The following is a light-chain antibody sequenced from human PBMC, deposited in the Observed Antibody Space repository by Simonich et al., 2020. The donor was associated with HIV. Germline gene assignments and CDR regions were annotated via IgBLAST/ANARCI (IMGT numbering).Light chain of an antibody. CDR2: EGS. J-gene: IGLJ3*02. CDR1: SSDVGGYNL. CDR3: SSYTSSSTSWV. Sequence: QSALTQPASVSGSPGQSITISCTGTSSDVGGYNLVSWYQQHPGKAPKLMIYEGSKRPSGFSNRFSGSKSGNTASLTISGLRAEDEADYYCSSYTSSSTSWVFGGGTKLTVL. V-gene: IGLV2-14*02.